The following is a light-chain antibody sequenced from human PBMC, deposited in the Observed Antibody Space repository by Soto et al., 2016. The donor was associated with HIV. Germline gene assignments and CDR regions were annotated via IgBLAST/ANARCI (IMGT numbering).Light chain of an antibody. V-gene: IGKV1-27*01. CDR3: QKXNSAPFT. J-gene: IGKJ3*01. Sequence: DIQMTQSPSSLSASIGDRVTITCRASQGISNYLAWYQQKPGKVPKVLIYTASTLQSGVPSRFSGSGSGTDFTLTISSLRPEDVATYYCQKXNSAPFTFGPGTKVDIK. CDR1: QGISNY. CDR2: TAS.